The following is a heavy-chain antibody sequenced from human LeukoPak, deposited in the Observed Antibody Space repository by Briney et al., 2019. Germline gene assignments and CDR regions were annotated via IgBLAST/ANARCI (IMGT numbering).Heavy chain of an antibody. D-gene: IGHD4-17*01. V-gene: IGHV5-51*01. CDR2: IYPGDSDT. CDR1: GYSFTSYW. J-gene: IGHJ3*02. Sequence: GESLKISCKASGYSFTSYWIGWVRQMPGKGLEWMGIIYPGDSDTRYSPSFQGQGTLSADNSLRTAYLQWSSLKASDTAMYYCARSTYGDYYDAFDIWGQGTMVTVSS. CDR3: ARSTYGDYYDAFDI.